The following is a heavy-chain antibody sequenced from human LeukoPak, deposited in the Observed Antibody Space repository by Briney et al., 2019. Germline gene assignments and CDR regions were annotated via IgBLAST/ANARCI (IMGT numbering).Heavy chain of an antibody. CDR1: GYTFTGFY. J-gene: IGHJ4*02. CDR2: INPHSGGT. D-gene: IGHD6-13*01. V-gene: IGHV1-2*02. Sequence: ASLKVSCKASGYTFTGFYMHWVRQAPGQGLEWMGWINPHSGGTNYAQKFQGRVTMTRDTSIATAYMELSRLRSDDTAVYYCAPTPGVAAAATFDYWGQGTLVTVSS. CDR3: APTPGVAAAATFDY.